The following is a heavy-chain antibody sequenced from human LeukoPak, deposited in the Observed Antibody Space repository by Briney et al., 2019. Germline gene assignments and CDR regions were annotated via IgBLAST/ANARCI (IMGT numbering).Heavy chain of an antibody. CDR2: IQSKTDGGTT. V-gene: IGHV3-15*01. J-gene: IGHJ4*02. Sequence: PGGSLRLSCAASGFTFSNTWMNWVRQAPGKGLEWVGRIQSKTDGGTTEYAAPVKGRFTISRDDLKTTLYLQMNSLKTKDTAVYYCATLTVRGVINIWGQGTLVTVSS. CDR3: ATLTVRGVINI. CDR1: GFTFSNTW. D-gene: IGHD3-10*01.